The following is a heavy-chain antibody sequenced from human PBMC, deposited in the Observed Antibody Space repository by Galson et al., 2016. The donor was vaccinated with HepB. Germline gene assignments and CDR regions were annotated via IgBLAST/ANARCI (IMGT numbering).Heavy chain of an antibody. CDR3: VRELYGDFVPYYFEY. V-gene: IGHV3-33*01. Sequence: SLRLSCATSGFTFSYYGMHWVRQAPGKGLEWVAVIWYDGSNKYYADSVKGRFTISRDNYKKTLDLQMNSLRAEDTAVYYCVRELYGDFVPYYFEYWGQGTLVTVSS. J-gene: IGHJ4*02. D-gene: IGHD4-17*01. CDR2: IWYDGSNK. CDR1: GFTFSYYG.